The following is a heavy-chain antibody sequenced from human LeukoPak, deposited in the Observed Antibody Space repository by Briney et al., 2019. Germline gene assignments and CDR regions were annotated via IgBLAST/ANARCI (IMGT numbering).Heavy chain of an antibody. CDR3: ARVYCLGGYSTGDFDY. J-gene: IGHJ4*02. CDR1: GYTFTGYY. Sequence: ASVKVSCKASGYTFTGYYMHWVRQAPGQGLEWMGWIDPNSGGTNYAQKFQGRVTMTRDTSISTAYMELSRLRSDDTAVYYCARVYCLGGYSTGDFDYWGQGTLVTVSP. D-gene: IGHD3-3*01. V-gene: IGHV1-2*02. CDR2: IDPNSGGT.